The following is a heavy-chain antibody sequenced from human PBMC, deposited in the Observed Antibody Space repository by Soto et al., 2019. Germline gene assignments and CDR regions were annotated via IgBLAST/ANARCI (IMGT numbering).Heavy chain of an antibody. Sequence: GASVKVSCKASGGTFSSYTISWVRQAPGQGLEWMGRIIPIPGIANYAQKFQGRVTITADKSTSTAYMELSSLRSEDTAVYYCVFPVTTAFYFDYWGQGTLVTVSS. J-gene: IGHJ4*02. CDR3: VFPVTTAFYFDY. D-gene: IGHD4-4*01. CDR2: IIPIPGIA. V-gene: IGHV1-69*02. CDR1: GGTFSSYT.